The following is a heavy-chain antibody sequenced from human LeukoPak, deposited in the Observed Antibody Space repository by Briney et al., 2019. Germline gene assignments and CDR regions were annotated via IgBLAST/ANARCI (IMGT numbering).Heavy chain of an antibody. CDR2: INHSGST. CDR3: ASRNYGIAVAGTVAI. CDR1: GGSFSGYY. J-gene: IGHJ3*02. D-gene: IGHD6-19*01. Sequence: SETLSLTCAVYGGSFSGYYWSWIRQPPGKGLEWIGEINHSGSTNYNPSLKSRVTISVDTSKNQFPLKLSSVTAADTAVYYCASRNYGIAVAGTVAIWGQGTMVTVSS. V-gene: IGHV4-34*01.